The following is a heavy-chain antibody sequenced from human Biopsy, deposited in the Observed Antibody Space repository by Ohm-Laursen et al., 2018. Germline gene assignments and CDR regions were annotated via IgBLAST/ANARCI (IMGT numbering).Heavy chain of an antibody. Sequence: SDTLSLTCNVSGGSISSYYWSWIRQSPGKGLEWIGFIFYSGSTYYNPSLKSRTTISVDTSKNQFSLKLNSVTAADTAVYYCATGPKRLTGTSYFESWGRGILVTVSS. CDR1: GGSISSYY. V-gene: IGHV4-59*12. CDR2: IFYSGST. J-gene: IGHJ4*02. D-gene: IGHD1-7*01. CDR3: ATGPKRLTGTSYFES.